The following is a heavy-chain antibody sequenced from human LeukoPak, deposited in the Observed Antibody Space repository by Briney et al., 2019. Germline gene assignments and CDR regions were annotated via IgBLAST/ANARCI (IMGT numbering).Heavy chain of an antibody. J-gene: IGHJ6*03. CDR3: AREAQPGYSSSWGVLFHYYYMDV. CDR2: IKQDGSEK. CDR1: GFTFSSYW. D-gene: IGHD6-13*01. V-gene: IGHV3-7*01. Sequence: GGSLRLSCAASGFTFSSYWMSWVRQAPGKGLEWVANIKQDGSEKYYVDSVKGRFTISRDNAKNSLYLQMNSLRAEDTAVYYCAREAQPGYSSSWGVLFHYYYMDVWGKGTTVTISS.